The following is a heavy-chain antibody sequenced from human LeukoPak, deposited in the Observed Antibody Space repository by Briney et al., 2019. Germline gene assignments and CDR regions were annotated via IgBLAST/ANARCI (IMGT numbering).Heavy chain of an antibody. J-gene: IGHJ4*02. V-gene: IGHV3-23*01. Sequence: LPGGSLRLSCAASGFTFSSYAMSWVRQAPGKGLEWVSAISGSGGSTYYADSVKGRLTISRDNSKNTLYLQMNSLRAEDTAVYYCAKVEWWLPGHYWGQGTLVTVSS. CDR2: ISGSGGST. CDR3: AKVEWWLPGHY. CDR1: GFTFSSYA. D-gene: IGHD2-15*01.